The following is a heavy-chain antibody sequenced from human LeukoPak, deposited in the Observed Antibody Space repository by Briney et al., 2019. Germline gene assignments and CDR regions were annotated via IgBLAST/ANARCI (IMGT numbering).Heavy chain of an antibody. V-gene: IGHV4-61*01. CDR1: GGSVSSGSYY. CDR2: IYYSGST. CDR3: ATPNVDTAMVSYYGMDV. Sequence: NPSETLSLTCTVSGGSVSSGSYYWSWIRQPPGKGLEWIGYIYYSGSTNYSPSLKSRVTISVDTSKNQFSLKLSSVTAADTAVYYCATPNVDTAMVSYYGMDVWGKGTTVTVSS. D-gene: IGHD5-18*01. J-gene: IGHJ6*04.